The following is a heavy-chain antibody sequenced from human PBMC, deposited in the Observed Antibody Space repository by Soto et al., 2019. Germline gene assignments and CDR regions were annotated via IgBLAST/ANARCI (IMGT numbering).Heavy chain of an antibody. Sequence: VGSLRLSCAASGFTFKSFAMHWVRQAPGKGLEWVAFISDDGSNQYFADSVTGRCTISRDNSENTVSLQIDSLRPGDTAVYYCAKDLYSGSYSSYYFHHWGQGILVTVSS. D-gene: IGHD1-26*01. CDR2: ISDDGSNQ. CDR3: AKDLYSGSYSSYYFHH. CDR1: GFTFKSFA. J-gene: IGHJ4*02. V-gene: IGHV3-30*18.